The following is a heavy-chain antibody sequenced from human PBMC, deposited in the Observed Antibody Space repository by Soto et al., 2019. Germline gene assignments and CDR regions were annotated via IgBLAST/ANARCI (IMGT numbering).Heavy chain of an antibody. D-gene: IGHD3-3*01. Sequence: QVQLVESGGGVVQPGTSLRLSCAASGFMFSSYGMFWVRQAPGKGLEWVAVVTYDGSNAFYGESVKGRFTISRDNSKNTLYLQMNSLRPEDTAVYYCGKGKGVTRSGVVYFDYWGLGTPLTFSS. CDR3: GKGKGVTRSGVVYFDY. CDR1: GFMFSSYG. J-gene: IGHJ4*02. CDR2: VTYDGSNA. V-gene: IGHV3-30*18.